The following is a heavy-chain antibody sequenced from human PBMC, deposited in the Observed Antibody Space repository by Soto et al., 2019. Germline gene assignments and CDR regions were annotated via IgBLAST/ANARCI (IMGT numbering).Heavy chain of an antibody. V-gene: IGHV3-11*03. J-gene: IGHJ6*02. CDR1: GFTFSDYY. CDR2: ISSSSSYT. Sequence: GGSLRLSCAASGFTFSDYYMSWIRQAPGKGLEWVSYISSSSSYTNNADSVKGRFTISRDNAKNSLYLQMNSLRAEDTPVFYCVRRGIQLWLEGSGLDTWAQGTTVPVSS. CDR3: VRRGIQLWLEGSGLDT. D-gene: IGHD5-18*01.